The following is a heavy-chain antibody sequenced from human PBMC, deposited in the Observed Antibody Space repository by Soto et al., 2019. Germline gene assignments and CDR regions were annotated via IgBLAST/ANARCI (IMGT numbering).Heavy chain of an antibody. Sequence: EVQLVESGGGLVQPGGSVRLSCAASGFTFNNYDMHWVRQTTGNGLEWVAGIGTLADTYYPDSVRGRFTLSRDNAMDSFDLRVNGLISGYKGVSFFARGSTGHSIIPFEIWGPGTMVTGSS. D-gene: IGHD2-2*01. CDR2: IGTLADT. J-gene: IGHJ3*02. V-gene: IGHV3-13*01. CDR1: GFTFNNYD. CDR3: ARGSTGHSIIPFEI.